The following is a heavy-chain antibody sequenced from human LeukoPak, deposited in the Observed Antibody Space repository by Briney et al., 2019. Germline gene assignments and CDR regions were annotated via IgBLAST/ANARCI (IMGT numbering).Heavy chain of an antibody. J-gene: IGHJ4*02. D-gene: IGHD6-19*01. V-gene: IGHV1-69*02. Sequence: GSSVKFSCKASGGTFSSYTISWVRQAPGQGLEWMGRISPTVGIAKYAQKFQGRVTITADKSTSTAYMELNSLRSEDTAVYHCGTAVAVAAPFDYWGQGSLVTVSS. CDR2: ISPTVGIA. CDR1: GGTFSSYT. CDR3: GTAVAVAAPFDY.